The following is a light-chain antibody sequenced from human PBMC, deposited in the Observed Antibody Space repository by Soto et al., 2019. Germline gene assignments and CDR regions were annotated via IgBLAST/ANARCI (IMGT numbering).Light chain of an antibody. V-gene: IGKV1-33*01. J-gene: IGKJ5*01. CDR1: RDISTY. Sequence: DIQMTQSPSSLSASVGDRVTITCQASRDISTYLNWYQQKPGKAPKLLIYDASNVETGVPSRFSGSGSGTDFTFTISSLQPEDIATYYCQQYSHLINFGQGTRLEIK. CDR2: DAS. CDR3: QQYSHLIN.